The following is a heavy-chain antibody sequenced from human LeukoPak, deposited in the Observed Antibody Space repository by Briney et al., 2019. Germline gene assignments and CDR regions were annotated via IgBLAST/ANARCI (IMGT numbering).Heavy chain of an antibody. CDR3: ARGPFGSGSSNLDY. D-gene: IGHD3-10*01. V-gene: IGHV4-61*01. J-gene: IGHJ4*02. CDR2: IYYSGST. CDR1: GYSISSGYY. Sequence: SETLSLTCTVSGYSISSGYYWSWIRQPPGKGLEWIGYIYYSGSTNYNPSLKSRVTISVDTSKNQFSLKLSSVTAADTAVYYCARGPFGSGSSNLDYWGQGTLVTVSS.